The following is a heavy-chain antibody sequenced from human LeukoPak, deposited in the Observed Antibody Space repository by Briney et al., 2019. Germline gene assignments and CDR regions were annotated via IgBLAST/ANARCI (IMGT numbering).Heavy chain of an antibody. J-gene: IGHJ6*02. CDR3: ARDRLQSDYGMDV. Sequence: SETLSLTCTVSGGSISSYYWSWIRQPPGQGLEWIGYIYYSGSTNYNPSLKSRVTISVDTSKNQFSLKLSSVTAADTAVYYCARDRLQSDYGMDVWGQGTTVTVSS. CDR2: IYYSGST. V-gene: IGHV4-59*01. CDR1: GGSISSYY. D-gene: IGHD4-11*01.